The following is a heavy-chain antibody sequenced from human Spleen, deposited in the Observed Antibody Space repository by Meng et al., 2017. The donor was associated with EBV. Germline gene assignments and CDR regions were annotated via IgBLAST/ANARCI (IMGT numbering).Heavy chain of an antibody. Sequence: QVQLQEPGPGLVKPSETRLLTCTVSGVSVSSDSLYWSWIPHPPGKGLEWIGYVYYTGSTNYNPSLKSRVTISVDTSKNQFSLKLNYVTAADTAVYYCARDQISEWDFYDYWGQGILVTVSS. J-gene: IGHJ4*02. CDR3: ARDQISEWDFYDY. D-gene: IGHD2/OR15-2a*01. V-gene: IGHV4-61*01. CDR1: GVSVSSDSLY. CDR2: VYYTGST.